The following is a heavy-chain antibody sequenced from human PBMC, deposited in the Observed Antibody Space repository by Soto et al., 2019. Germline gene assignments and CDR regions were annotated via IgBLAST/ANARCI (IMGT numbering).Heavy chain of an antibody. D-gene: IGHD1-26*01. CDR2: IYNGSTT. CDR1: GFTVNDNY. V-gene: IGHV3-53*01. Sequence: EVQLVESGGGLIQPGGSLRLSCTASGFTVNDNYMNWVRQAPGKGLEWVSIIYNGSTTYYADSVKGRFTISRDISKNMLYLQMNSLRAEDTAVYYCARYPTTGPIDYWGQGTLVTVSS. CDR3: ARYPTTGPIDY. J-gene: IGHJ4*02.